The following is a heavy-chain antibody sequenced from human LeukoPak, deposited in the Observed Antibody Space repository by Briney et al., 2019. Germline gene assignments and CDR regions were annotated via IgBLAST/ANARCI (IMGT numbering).Heavy chain of an antibody. D-gene: IGHD3-3*01. CDR1: GGSISSSSYY. V-gene: IGHV4-39*07. Sequence: SETLSLTCTVSGGSISSSSYYWGWIRQPPGKGLEWIGSIYYSGSTYYNPSLKSRVTISVDTSKNQFSLKLSSVTAADTAVYDCARASGYTDYWGQGTLVTVSS. CDR2: IYYSGST. CDR3: ARASGYTDY. J-gene: IGHJ4*02.